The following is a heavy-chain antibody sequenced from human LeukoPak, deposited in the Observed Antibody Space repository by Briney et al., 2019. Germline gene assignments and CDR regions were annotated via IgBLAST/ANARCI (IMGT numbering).Heavy chain of an antibody. Sequence: PGGSLRLSCAASGFTFSSYTMNRVRQAPGKGLEWVSSISSSSNNINYADSVKGRFTISRDNAMNSVHLQMNSLRVEDTAVYYCARGYQLPDYRGQGTLITVSS. CDR3: ARGYQLPDY. J-gene: IGHJ4*02. V-gene: IGHV3-21*01. CDR1: GFTFSSYT. D-gene: IGHD2-2*01. CDR2: ISSSSNNI.